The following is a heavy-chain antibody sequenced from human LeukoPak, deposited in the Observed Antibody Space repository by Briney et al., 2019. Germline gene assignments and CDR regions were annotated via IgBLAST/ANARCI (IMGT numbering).Heavy chain of an antibody. V-gene: IGHV1-69*06. D-gene: IGHD1-7*01. Sequence: ASVKVSCKASGGTFSSYAISWVRQAPGQGLEWMGGIIPIFGTANYALKFQGRVTITADKSTSTAYMELSRLRSDDTAVYYCARNWGLELQDYYYYYYMDVWGKGTTVTVSS. J-gene: IGHJ6*03. CDR1: GGTFSSYA. CDR3: ARNWGLELQDYYYYYYMDV. CDR2: IIPIFGTA.